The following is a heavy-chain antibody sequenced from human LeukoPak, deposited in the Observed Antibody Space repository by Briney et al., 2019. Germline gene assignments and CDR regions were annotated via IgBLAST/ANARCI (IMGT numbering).Heavy chain of an antibody. D-gene: IGHD2-21*02. V-gene: IGHV4-59*01. J-gene: IGHJ4*02. CDR2: IYYTGST. CDR1: GGSISSYY. Sequence: SETLSLTCTVSGGSISSYYWSWVRQPPGKGLEGIGYIYYTGSTTYNPSLKSRVTISVDTSKNQFSLKLSSVTAADTAVYYCARDSCGGDCSFDYWGQGTLVTVSS. CDR3: ARDSCGGDCSFDY.